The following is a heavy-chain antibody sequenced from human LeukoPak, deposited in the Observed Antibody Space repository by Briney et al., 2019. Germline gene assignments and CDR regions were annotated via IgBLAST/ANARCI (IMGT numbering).Heavy chain of an antibody. V-gene: IGHV3-7*03. J-gene: IGHJ4*02. D-gene: IGHD4-17*01. Sequence: PGGSLRLSCAASGFTFSSYWMSWVRQAPGKGLEWVANIKQDGSEKYYVDSVKGRFTISRDNAKNSLYLQMNSLRAEDTAVYYCARGGGSRPYGDHGVEFDYWGQGTLVTVSS. CDR3: ARGGGSRPYGDHGVEFDY. CDR1: GFTFSSYW. CDR2: IKQDGSEK.